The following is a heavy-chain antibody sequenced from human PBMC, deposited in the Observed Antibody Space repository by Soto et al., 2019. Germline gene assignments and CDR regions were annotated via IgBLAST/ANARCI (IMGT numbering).Heavy chain of an antibody. CDR3: ARCSLVVIPVPGFDP. CDR1: GGSISSGGYY. Sequence: SETLSLTCTVSGGSISSGGYYWSWIRQHPGRGLEWIGYIYYNGNTYYNPSLKSRVTVSVDTSKNQFSLNVRSVTAADTAVYYCARCSLVVIPVPGFDPWGQGTLVTVSS. CDR2: IYYNGNT. V-gene: IGHV4-31*03. D-gene: IGHD2-15*01. J-gene: IGHJ5*02.